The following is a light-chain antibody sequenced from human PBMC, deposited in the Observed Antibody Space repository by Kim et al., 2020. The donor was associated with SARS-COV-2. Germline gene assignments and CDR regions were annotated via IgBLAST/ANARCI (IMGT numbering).Light chain of an antibody. V-gene: IGKV1-39*01. Sequence: DIQMTQSPSSLSASVGDRVTITCRASQSITNYLNWYQQKPGKAPKVLIYAASSLQSGVPSRFSGSGSGTDFTLTISSLQPDDFATYYFQQSYTMPRTFGPGTKVDIK. J-gene: IGKJ1*01. CDR2: AAS. CDR3: QQSYTMPRT. CDR1: QSITNY.